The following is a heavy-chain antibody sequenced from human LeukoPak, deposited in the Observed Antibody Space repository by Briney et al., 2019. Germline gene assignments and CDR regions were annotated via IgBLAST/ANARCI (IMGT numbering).Heavy chain of an antibody. J-gene: IGHJ4*02. Sequence: GRSLRLSCAASGFTFSSYAMSWVRQAPGKGLEWVSAISGSGGSTYYADSVKGRFTISRDNSKNTLYLQMNSLRAEDTAVYYCASPESYGDYTFDYWGQGTLVTVSS. CDR3: ASPESYGDYTFDY. V-gene: IGHV3-23*01. CDR2: ISGSGGST. CDR1: GFTFSSYA. D-gene: IGHD4-17*01.